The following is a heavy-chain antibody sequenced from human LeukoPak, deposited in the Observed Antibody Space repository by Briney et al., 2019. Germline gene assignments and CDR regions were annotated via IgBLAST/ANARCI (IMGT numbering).Heavy chain of an antibody. J-gene: IGHJ4*02. CDR1: GGSISSYY. CDR3: ARGFSITMVRGAYTN. D-gene: IGHD3-10*01. Sequence: SETLSLTCTVSGGSISSYYWGWIRQPPGKGLEWIGSIYYSGSTYYNPSLKSRVTISVDTSKNQFSLKLSSVTAADTAVYYCARGFSITMVRGAYTNWGQGTLVTVSS. V-gene: IGHV4-39*07. CDR2: IYYSGST.